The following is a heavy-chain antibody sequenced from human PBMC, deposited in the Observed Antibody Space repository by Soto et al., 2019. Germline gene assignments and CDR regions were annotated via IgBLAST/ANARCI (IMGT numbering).Heavy chain of an antibody. CDR1: GGSITSTSYY. V-gene: IGHV4-31*03. CDR3: ARGGSSSKVQY. J-gene: IGHJ4*02. CDR2: TSNSGST. Sequence: SETLSLTCTVSGGSITSTSYYRSWIRQHPGEGLEWIGFTSNSGSTSYNPSLKSRVTISLDTSSNQFSLNLESVTAADTAVYCARGGSSSKVQYWGQGTLVTVSS. D-gene: IGHD3-16*01.